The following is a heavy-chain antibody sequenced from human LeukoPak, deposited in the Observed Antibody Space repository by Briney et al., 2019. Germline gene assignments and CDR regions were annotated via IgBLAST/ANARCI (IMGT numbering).Heavy chain of an antibody. Sequence: SETLSLTCTVSGGSISSYYWSWIRQPPGKGLEWIGYIYYSGSTNYNPSLKSRVTISVDTSKNQFSLKLSSVTAADTAVYYCARGIIPMVWGAKNWFDPWGQGTLVTVSS. D-gene: IGHD3-10*01. V-gene: IGHV4-59*08. CDR2: IYYSGST. CDR3: ARGIIPMVWGAKNWFDP. J-gene: IGHJ5*02. CDR1: GGSISSYY.